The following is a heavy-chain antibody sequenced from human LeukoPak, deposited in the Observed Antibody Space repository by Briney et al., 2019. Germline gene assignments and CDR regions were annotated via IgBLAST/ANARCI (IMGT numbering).Heavy chain of an antibody. D-gene: IGHD6-13*01. CDR1: GFTFGDYA. J-gene: IGHJ4*02. CDR2: INHSGST. CDR3: ARAEPRGSVWYPY. V-gene: IGHV4-34*01. Sequence: GSLRLSCTASGFTFGDYAMSWFRQPPGKGLEWIGEINHSGSTNYNPSLKSRVTISVDKSKNQFSLKLNSVTAADTAVYYCARAEPRGSVWYPYWGQGTLVTVSS.